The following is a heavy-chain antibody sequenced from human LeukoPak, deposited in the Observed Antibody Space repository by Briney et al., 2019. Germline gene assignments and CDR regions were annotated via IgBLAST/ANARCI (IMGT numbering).Heavy chain of an antibody. J-gene: IGHJ4*02. CDR1: GFTFSNYN. V-gene: IGHV3-48*02. CDR2: ISSSSSTI. Sequence: GGSLRLSCAASGFTFSNYNMNWVRQAPGKGLEWVSYISSSSSTIYYADSVKGRFTISRDNAKNSLYLQMNSLRDEDTAVYYCATCVYDSSGYFSFDYWGQGTLVTVSS. D-gene: IGHD3-22*01. CDR3: ATCVYDSSGYFSFDY.